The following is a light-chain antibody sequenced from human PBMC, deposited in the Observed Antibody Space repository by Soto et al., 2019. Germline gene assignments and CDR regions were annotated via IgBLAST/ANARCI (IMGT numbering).Light chain of an antibody. CDR2: GAS. J-gene: IGKJ4*01. CDR3: QQYDNWPLT. V-gene: IGKV3-15*01. CDR1: QSISTN. Sequence: DIVMTQSPLSLPVTPGEPATLSCRASQSISTNLAWYQQKPGQAPRLLIYGASTRATGIPARFSGSGPGTEFTLTISSLQSEDFAVYYCQQYDNWPLTFGGGTKVDIK.